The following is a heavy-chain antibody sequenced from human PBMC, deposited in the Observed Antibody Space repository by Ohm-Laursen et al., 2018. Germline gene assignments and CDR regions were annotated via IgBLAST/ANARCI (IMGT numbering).Heavy chain of an antibody. CDR3: AGPGGSGWYVADY. CDR1: GGSISSSSYY. Sequence: SETLSLTCTVSGGSISSSSYYWGWIRQPPGKGLEWIGSIYYRGSTYYNPSLKSRLTIPVHTSKNLFSLKLSSVTAADTAVYYCAGPGGSGWYVADYWGQGTLVTVSS. J-gene: IGHJ4*02. D-gene: IGHD6-19*01. CDR2: IYYRGST. V-gene: IGHV4-39*01.